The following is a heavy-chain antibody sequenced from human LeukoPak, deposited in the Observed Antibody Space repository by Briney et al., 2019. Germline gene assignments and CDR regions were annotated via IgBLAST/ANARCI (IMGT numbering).Heavy chain of an antibody. CDR1: GVSITNYY. Sequence: SETLSLTCSVSGVSITNYYWAWILQPAGKGLEWIGRIYISGSINYNPSLKSRVSISIDKTNNQFSLKLRSVTAADTAVYYCARDYLVGAPLDSWGQGTLVTVSS. V-gene: IGHV4-4*07. D-gene: IGHD1-26*01. CDR2: IYISGSI. J-gene: IGHJ4*02. CDR3: ARDYLVGAPLDS.